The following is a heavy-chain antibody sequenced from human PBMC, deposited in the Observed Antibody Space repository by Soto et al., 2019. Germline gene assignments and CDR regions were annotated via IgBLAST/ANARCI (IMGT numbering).Heavy chain of an antibody. V-gene: IGHV3-48*02. J-gene: IGHJ5*02. D-gene: IGHD3-10*01. Sequence: EVQLVESGGGLVQPGGSLRLSCAASGFTCSRYSMKWVRQAPGKGLEWVSYISSSSSTIYYADSVKGRFTISRDNAKNSLYLQMNGLRDEDTAVYYCAREIPSRGAGWFDPWGQGTLVTVSS. CDR3: AREIPSRGAGWFDP. CDR1: GFTCSRYS. CDR2: ISSSSSTI.